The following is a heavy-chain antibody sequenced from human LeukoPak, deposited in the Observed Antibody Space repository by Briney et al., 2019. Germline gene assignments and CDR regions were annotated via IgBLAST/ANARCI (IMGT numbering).Heavy chain of an antibody. D-gene: IGHD1-1*01. J-gene: IGHJ4*02. CDR3: ARTTIHRSSNFDY. CDR1: GFIFGDYA. V-gene: IGHV3-33*01. Sequence: GGSLRLSCTASGFIFGDYAMSWVRQAPGKGLDWVALIWHDGSSQYYADSVKGRFTISRDNSKNTLYLQVNSLTAEDTAVYYCARTTIHRSSNFDYWGQGTLVTVSS. CDR2: IWHDGSSQ.